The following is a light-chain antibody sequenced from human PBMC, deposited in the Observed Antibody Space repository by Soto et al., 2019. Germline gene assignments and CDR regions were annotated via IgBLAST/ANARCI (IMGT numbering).Light chain of an antibody. CDR1: QTIYRS. V-gene: IGKV1-39*01. CDR2: TAS. CDR3: QQSHSAPLT. J-gene: IGKJ1*01. Sequence: DIQMTQSPASLSASVGDRVTLTCRASQTIYRSLNWYQQKPGKAPNLLIFTASTLQSGVPSRFSGSGSGTDFSLTISGLQREDFATYYCQQSHSAPLTFGQGTEVEVK.